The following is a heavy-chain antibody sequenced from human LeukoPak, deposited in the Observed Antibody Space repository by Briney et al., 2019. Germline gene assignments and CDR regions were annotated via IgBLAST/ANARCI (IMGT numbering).Heavy chain of an antibody. Sequence: SETLSLTCAVYGGSFSGYYWSWIRQPPGKGLEWIGEINHSGSTNYNPSLKSRVTISVDTSKNQFSLKLSSVTAADTAVYYCARVPVRITMVRGVISGGLSGRFDPWGQGTLVTVSS. D-gene: IGHD3-10*01. CDR2: INHSGST. V-gene: IGHV4-34*01. CDR1: GGSFSGYY. J-gene: IGHJ5*02. CDR3: ARVPVRITMVRGVISGGLSGRFDP.